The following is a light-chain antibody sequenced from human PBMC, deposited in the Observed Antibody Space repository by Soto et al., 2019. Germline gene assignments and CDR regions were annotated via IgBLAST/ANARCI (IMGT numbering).Light chain of an antibody. CDR1: QSVSSSF. J-gene: IGKJ2*01. CDR3: QQYGSSPYT. V-gene: IGKV3-20*01. CDR2: DAS. Sequence: EIVLTQSPGTLSLSPGERATLSCRASQSVSSSFLAWYQQKPGQAPRFLIYDASSRATGIPDRFSGSGSGTDFTLTISRLEPEDFAVYYCQQYGSSPYTFGQGTKSEIK.